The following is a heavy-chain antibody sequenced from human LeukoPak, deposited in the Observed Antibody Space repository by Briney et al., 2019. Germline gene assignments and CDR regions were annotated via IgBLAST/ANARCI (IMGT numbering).Heavy chain of an antibody. CDR2: ISDDGSNI. V-gene: IGHV3-30*03. CDR3: AAMRHTEWLLDS. CDR1: GFTFSDYY. J-gene: IGHJ5*02. D-gene: IGHD3-3*01. Sequence: GGSLRLSCAASGFTFSDYYMSWIRQAPGKGLEWVAVISDDGSNIHYADSVKGRFTISRDNFRNTLFLQTSSLRVEDTAVYYCAAMRHTEWLLDSWGQGTLVTVSS.